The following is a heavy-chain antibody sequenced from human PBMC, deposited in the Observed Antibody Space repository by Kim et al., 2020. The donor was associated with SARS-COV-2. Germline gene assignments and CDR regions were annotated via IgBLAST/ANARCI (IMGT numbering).Heavy chain of an antibody. J-gene: IGHJ3*02. Sequence: PSFQVQFTISVDKSISTAYLQWSSLRASDTAIYYCARNYGDYVGRAFDIWGQGTMVTVSS. D-gene: IGHD4-17*01. V-gene: IGHV5-51*01. CDR3: ARNYGDYVGRAFDI.